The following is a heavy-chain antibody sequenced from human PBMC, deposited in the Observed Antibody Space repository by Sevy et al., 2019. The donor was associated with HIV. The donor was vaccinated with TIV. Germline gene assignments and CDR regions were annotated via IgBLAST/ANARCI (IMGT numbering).Heavy chain of an antibody. D-gene: IGHD2-2*01. V-gene: IGHV3-33*01. CDR3: ARAPGYCTSTNCYDWFDP. Sequence: GGSLRLSCAASGFTFSRYGMHWVRQAPGKGLEWVAVIWNDGSNQYYADSVEGRFTVSRDNSTNTLYLQMNSLRAEDTAVYYCARAPGYCTSTNCYDWFDPWGHGTLVTVSS. CDR1: GFTFSRYG. CDR2: IWNDGSNQ. J-gene: IGHJ5*02.